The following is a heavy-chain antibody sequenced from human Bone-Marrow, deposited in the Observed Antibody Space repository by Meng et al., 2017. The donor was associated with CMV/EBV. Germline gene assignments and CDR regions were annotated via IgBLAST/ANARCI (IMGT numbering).Heavy chain of an antibody. CDR1: GYTLTELS. Sequence: ASVKVSCKVSGYTLTELSMHWVRQAPGKGLEWMGGFDPEDGETIYAQKFQGRVTMTEDTSTDTAYMELSSLRSEDTAVYYCALITGGASSTSWYYYYYMDVWGQGTTVTVSS. CDR3: ALITGGASSTSWYYYYYMDV. V-gene: IGHV1-24*01. D-gene: IGHD2-2*01. J-gene: IGHJ6*02. CDR2: FDPEDGET.